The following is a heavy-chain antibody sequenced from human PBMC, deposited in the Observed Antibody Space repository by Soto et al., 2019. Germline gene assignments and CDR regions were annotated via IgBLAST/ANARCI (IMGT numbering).Heavy chain of an antibody. Sequence: SATLSLTCTVSGGSISSGGYYWSWIRQHPGKGLEWIGYIYYSGSTYYNPSLKSRVTISVDTSKNQFSLKLSSVTAADTAVYYCARVSDPNWFDPWGQGALVTVSS. CDR2: IYYSGST. J-gene: IGHJ5*02. CDR1: GGSISSGGYY. V-gene: IGHV4-31*03. CDR3: ARVSDPNWFDP.